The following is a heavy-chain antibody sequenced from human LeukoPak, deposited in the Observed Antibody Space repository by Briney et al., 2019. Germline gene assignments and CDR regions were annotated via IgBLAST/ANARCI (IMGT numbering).Heavy chain of an antibody. J-gene: IGHJ4*02. CDR3: ARGYNWNDGGFDY. CDR1: GYTFTSYA. V-gene: IGHV1-3*01. Sequence: GASVKVSCKASGYTFTSYAMHWVRQAPGQRLEWMGWINACNGNTKYSQKFQGRVTITRDTSASTAYMELSSLEDTAVYYCARGYNWNDGGFDYWGQGTLVTVSS. D-gene: IGHD1-1*01. CDR2: INACNGNT.